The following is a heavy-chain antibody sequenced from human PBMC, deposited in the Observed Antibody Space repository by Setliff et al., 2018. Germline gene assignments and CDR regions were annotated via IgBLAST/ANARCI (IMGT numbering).Heavy chain of an antibody. Sequence: SETLSLTCSVAGGSVSRTVYYWGWVRQSPGKGPEWVASIRDRGNTAYNPSLRSRLTISIDTSENQFSMKLISVTAADTAVYYCVRALSGGQAPWGQGTMVNVSS. J-gene: IGHJ3*01. V-gene: IGHV4-39*07. CDR3: VRALSGGQAP. D-gene: IGHD1-26*01. CDR1: GGSVSRTVYY. CDR2: IRDRGNT.